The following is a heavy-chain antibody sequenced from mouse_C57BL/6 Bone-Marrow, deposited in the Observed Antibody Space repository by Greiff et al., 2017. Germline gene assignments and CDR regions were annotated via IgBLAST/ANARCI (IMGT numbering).Heavy chain of an antibody. CDR3: ARDYDYGGSYWYFDV. Sequence: VQLQQPGAELVKPGASVKLSCKASGYTFTSYWMHWVKQRPGQGLEWIGMIHPNSGSTNYNEKFKSKATLTVDKSSSTAYMQLSSLTSEDSAVYYCARDYDYGGSYWYFDVWGTGTTVTVSS. D-gene: IGHD2-4*01. CDR1: GYTFTSYW. CDR2: IHPNSGST. V-gene: IGHV1-64*01. J-gene: IGHJ1*03.